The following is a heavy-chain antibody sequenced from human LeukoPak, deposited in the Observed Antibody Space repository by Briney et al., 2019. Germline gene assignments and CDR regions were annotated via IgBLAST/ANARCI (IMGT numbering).Heavy chain of an antibody. CDR2: ISVTANST. CDR3: AKARTYGDYDQDYFDY. J-gene: IGHJ4*02. D-gene: IGHD4-17*01. Sequence: GGSLRLSCAASGLTFSGYAMSWVRQAPGKGLEWVSTISVTANSTYYAVSVKGRFTISRGNSKNTLYLQMNSLRAEDTAVYYCAKARTYGDYDQDYFDYWGQGTLVTVSS. V-gene: IGHV3-23*01. CDR1: GLTFSGYA.